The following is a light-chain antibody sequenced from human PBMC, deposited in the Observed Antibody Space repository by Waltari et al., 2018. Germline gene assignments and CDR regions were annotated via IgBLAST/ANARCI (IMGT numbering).Light chain of an antibody. Sequence: EIVMTQSPATLSVSPGERATRSCRASQSVSSNLAWYQQKTGQAPRLLIYGASTRATGIPARFRGSGSGTEFTLTISSLQSEDFAVYYCQQYNNWPVTFGPGTKVDIK. CDR3: QQYNNWPVT. J-gene: IGKJ3*01. V-gene: IGKV3-15*01. CDR2: GAS. CDR1: QSVSSN.